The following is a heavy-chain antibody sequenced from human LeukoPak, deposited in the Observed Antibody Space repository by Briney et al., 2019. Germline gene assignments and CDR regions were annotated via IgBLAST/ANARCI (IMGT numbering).Heavy chain of an antibody. Sequence: SETLSLTCTVSGGSISSYYVSWIRQPPGKGLEWIGYISYTGSTDYNPSLKSRVTISVDMSKNQLSLKESSVTAADTAVYYCARGSVYFDSWGQGTLVTVSS. CDR2: ISYTGST. J-gene: IGHJ4*02. CDR1: GGSISSYY. CDR3: ARGSVYFDS. V-gene: IGHV4-59*01.